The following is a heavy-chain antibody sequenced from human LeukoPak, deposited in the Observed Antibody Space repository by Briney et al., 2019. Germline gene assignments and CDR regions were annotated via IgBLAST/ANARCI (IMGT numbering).Heavy chain of an antibody. V-gene: IGHV4-38-2*02. CDR1: GYSISTAYY. J-gene: IGHJ5*02. CDR2: ILHSGST. CDR3: ARDRGSYDFWSGYYSP. D-gene: IGHD3-3*01. Sequence: PSETLSLTCTVSGYSISTAYYWGWIRQPPGKGLEWIGSILHSGSTFYNPSLKSRLTISIDTSKNHFSLKLSSVTAADTAVYYCARDRGSYDFWSGYYSPWGQGTLVTVSS.